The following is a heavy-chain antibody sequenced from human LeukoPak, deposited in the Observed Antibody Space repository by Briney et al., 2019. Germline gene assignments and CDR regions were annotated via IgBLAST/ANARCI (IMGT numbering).Heavy chain of an antibody. CDR2: ISSSGSTI. V-gene: IGHV3-48*03. Sequence: GGSLRLSCAASGFTFSSYEMNWVRQAPGKGLEWVSYISSSGSTIYYADSVKGRFTISRDNAKNSLYLQMNSLRAEDTAVYYCAKVVGYCSSSNCYAWFDPWGQGTLVTVSS. D-gene: IGHD2-15*01. J-gene: IGHJ5*02. CDR1: GFTFSSYE. CDR3: AKVVGYCSSSNCYAWFDP.